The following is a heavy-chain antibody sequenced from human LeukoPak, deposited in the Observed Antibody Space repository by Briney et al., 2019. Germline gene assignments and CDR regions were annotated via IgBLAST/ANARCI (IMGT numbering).Heavy chain of an antibody. Sequence: GASVTVSCKASGYTFTVYYMHWVRQAPGQGLEWMGWINPNSGGTNYSQKFQGRVTMTRDTSISTAYMELSRLRSDDTAVYYCARVVVGKNWFDPWGQGTLVSVSS. J-gene: IGHJ5*02. D-gene: IGHD1-26*01. CDR2: INPNSGGT. CDR1: GYTFTVYY. CDR3: ARVVVGKNWFDP. V-gene: IGHV1-2*02.